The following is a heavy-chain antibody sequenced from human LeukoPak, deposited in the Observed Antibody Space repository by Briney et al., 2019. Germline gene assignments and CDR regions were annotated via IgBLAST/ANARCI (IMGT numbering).Heavy chain of an antibody. D-gene: IGHD6-19*01. J-gene: IGHJ3*02. CDR3: ARSTVAATVAFDI. Sequence: GESLKISCAASGSTFSSYTMNWVRQAPGKGLEWDSSISSSSSYIYYADSVKGRFTISRDNAKNSLYLQMNSLGAEDTAVYYCARSTVAATVAFDIWGQGTMVTVSS. CDR2: ISSSSSYI. CDR1: GSTFSSYT. V-gene: IGHV3-21*01.